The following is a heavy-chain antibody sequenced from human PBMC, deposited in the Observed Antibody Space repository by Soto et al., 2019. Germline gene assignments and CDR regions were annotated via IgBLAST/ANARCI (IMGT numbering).Heavy chain of an antibody. V-gene: IGHV1-46*01. CDR1: GYTFTSNY. Sequence: QVQLVQSGSEVKKPGASVTVSCQASGYTFTSNYIHWVRQAPGQGLEWMGIINPSGGDTTYAQKFQGRVTMTRDTSTSTVYMNLSSLRSEDTAVYYCAGLRLLKGAFDIWGQGTMVTVSS. CDR2: INPSGGDT. D-gene: IGHD2-21*02. J-gene: IGHJ3*02. CDR3: AGLRLLKGAFDI.